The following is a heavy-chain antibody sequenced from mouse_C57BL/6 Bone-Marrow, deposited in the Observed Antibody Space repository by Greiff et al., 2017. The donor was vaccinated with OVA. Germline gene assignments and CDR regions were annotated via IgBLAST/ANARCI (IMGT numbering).Heavy chain of an antibody. J-gene: IGHJ1*03. Sequence: VHVKQSGPVLVKPGASVKMSCKASGYTFTDYYMNWVKQSHGKSLEWIGVINPYNGGTSYNQKFKGKATLTVDKSSSTAYMELNSLTSEDSAVYYCARGAYGSSHWYFDVWGTGTTVTVSS. CDR1: GYTFTDYY. CDR3: ARGAYGSSHWYFDV. V-gene: IGHV1-19*01. CDR2: INPYNGGT. D-gene: IGHD1-1*01.